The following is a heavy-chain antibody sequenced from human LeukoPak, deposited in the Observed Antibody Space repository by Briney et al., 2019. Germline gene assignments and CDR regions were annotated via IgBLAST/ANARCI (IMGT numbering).Heavy chain of an antibody. J-gene: IGHJ4*02. Sequence: SETLSLTCTVSGGSISSSSYYWGWIRQPPGKGLEWIGYIYYSGSTNYNPSLKSRVTISVDTSKNQFSLKLSSVTAADTAVYYCARDASIAARPNYFDYWGQGTLVTVSS. V-gene: IGHV4-61*01. D-gene: IGHD6-6*01. CDR3: ARDASIAARPNYFDY. CDR1: GGSISSSSYY. CDR2: IYYSGST.